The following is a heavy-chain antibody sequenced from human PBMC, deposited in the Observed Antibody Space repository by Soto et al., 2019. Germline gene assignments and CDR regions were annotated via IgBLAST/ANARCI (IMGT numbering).Heavy chain of an antibody. V-gene: IGHV3-23*01. J-gene: IGHJ4*02. CDR2: ISGSGGST. Sequence: EVQLLESGGGLVQPGGSLRLSCAASGFIFSSYAMSWVRQAPGKGLEWVSTISGSGGSTYYADSVKGRFTISRDNSKNTLYLQMNSLRAEATAVYYCAKGVATIGDAYFDYWGQGTLVTVSS. CDR3: AKGVATIGDAYFDY. D-gene: IGHD5-12*01. CDR1: GFIFSSYA.